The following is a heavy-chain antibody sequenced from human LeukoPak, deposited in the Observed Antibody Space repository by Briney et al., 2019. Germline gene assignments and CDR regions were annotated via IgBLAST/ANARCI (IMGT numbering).Heavy chain of an antibody. CDR2: ISSSSSSYI. CDR1: EFTFSNYN. CDR3: AREKKGYDILNFNYYYYYMDV. D-gene: IGHD3-9*01. V-gene: IGHV3-21*01. J-gene: IGHJ6*03. Sequence: TPGGSLRLSCAASEFTFSNYNMNWVRQAPGKGLEWVSSISSSSSSYIYYADSVKGRFTISRDNAKNSLYLQMNSLRAEDTAVYYCAREKKGYDILNFNYYYYYMDVWGKGTTVTISS.